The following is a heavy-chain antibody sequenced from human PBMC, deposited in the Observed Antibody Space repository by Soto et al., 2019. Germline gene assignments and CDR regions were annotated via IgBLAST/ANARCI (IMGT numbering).Heavy chain of an antibody. Sequence: QVHLVQSGAEVKKPGSSVKVSCKYSGGTFRTESINWVRQAPGQGPEWMGGILPFFGTADYAPRFQGRVSITADGATTTAYMELRSLTSQHPVVYFCARGDEYGGNSAAFDVWGQWTMVTLSS. J-gene: IGHJ3*01. CDR2: ILPFFGTA. CDR3: ARGDEYGGNSAAFDV. V-gene: IGHV1-69*13. D-gene: IGHD4-17*01. CDR1: GGTFRTES.